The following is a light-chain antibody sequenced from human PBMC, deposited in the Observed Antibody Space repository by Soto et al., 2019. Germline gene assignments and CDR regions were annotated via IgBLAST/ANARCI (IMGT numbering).Light chain of an antibody. Sequence: QLVLTQSSSASASLGSSVKLTCTLSSGHISYIIAWHQQQPGEAPRYLMKLEGSGTYNKGSGVPDRFSGSSSGADRYLTISNLQFEDEADYYCETWDSNTRVFGGGTQLTVL. CDR2: LEGSGTY. CDR3: ETWDSNTRV. V-gene: IGLV4-60*02. CDR1: SGHISYI. J-gene: IGLJ2*01.